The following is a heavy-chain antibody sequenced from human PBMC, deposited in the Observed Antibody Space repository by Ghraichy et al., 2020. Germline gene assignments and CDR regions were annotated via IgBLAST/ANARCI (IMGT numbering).Heavy chain of an antibody. D-gene: IGHD3-22*01. CDR1: GFTFSSYG. V-gene: IGHV3-33*01. CDR3: ARENYYYDSSGYPYYYGMDV. CDR2: IWYDGSDK. J-gene: IGHJ6*02. Sequence: GGSLRLSCAASGFTFSSYGMHWVRQAPGKGLEWVAVIWYDGSDKYYADSVKGRFTISRDNSKNTLYLQMNSLRAEDTAVYYCARENYYYDSSGYPYYYGMDVWGQGTTVTVSS.